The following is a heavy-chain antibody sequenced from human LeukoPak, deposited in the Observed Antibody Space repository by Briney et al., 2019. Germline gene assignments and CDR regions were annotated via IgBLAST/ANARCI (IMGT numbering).Heavy chain of an antibody. Sequence: PGGSLRLSCAASGFTFSAYWMHWVRQAPGKGLEWVSSIGGPTTHIFYADSVKGRFTISRDNAKSSLYLNMNSLRAEDTAVYYCVRGVANYYYGLDVWGQGTTVTVSS. CDR2: IGGPTTHI. CDR3: VRGVANYYYGLDV. J-gene: IGHJ6*02. CDR1: GFTFSAYW. V-gene: IGHV3-21*01.